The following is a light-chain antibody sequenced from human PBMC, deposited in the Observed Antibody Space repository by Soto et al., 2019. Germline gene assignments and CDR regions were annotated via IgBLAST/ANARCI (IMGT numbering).Light chain of an antibody. CDR3: QQSYSSPIT. J-gene: IGKJ5*01. CDR2: SAS. V-gene: IGKV1-39*01. Sequence: DIHVTPSPSSPSSFVGDKDTLSCRASQSISNSLNWYQQRPGKPPNLLIYSASRLQSGAPSRFSGSGSGTDFTLTISSLQPEDFATYYCQQSYSSPITFGQGTRLEI. CDR1: QSISNS.